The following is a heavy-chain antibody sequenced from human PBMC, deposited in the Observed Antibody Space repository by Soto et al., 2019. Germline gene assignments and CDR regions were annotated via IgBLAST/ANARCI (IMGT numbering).Heavy chain of an antibody. CDR1: GGSISSYS. V-gene: IGHV4-4*07. CDR2: IYSGGNT. D-gene: IGHD3-10*01. J-gene: IGHJ5*02. CDR3: ATVNYGSGTFPA. Sequence: QVELQESGPGLVKPSETLSLTCTVSGGSISSYSWSWIRQPAGRGLELIGRIYSGGNTNFNPSLAGRVTLSVDTSKNQFYLNLKYVTAADTAIYYCATVNYGSGTFPAWGQGTLVTVSS.